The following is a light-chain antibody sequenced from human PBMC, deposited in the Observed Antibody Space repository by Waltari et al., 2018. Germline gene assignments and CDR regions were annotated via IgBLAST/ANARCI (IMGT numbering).Light chain of an antibody. V-gene: IGKV2-28*01. J-gene: IGKJ1*01. Sequence: DIVMTQSPLSLPVTPGEPASISCRSSQSLLHSDGYNYFDWYLQKPGQSPQLLIYLVSKRASWVPDRFSGSGSGTEFTLKISRVEAGDVGIYYCMQGLQTPTFGQGTKVELK. CDR2: LVS. CDR3: MQGLQTPT. CDR1: QSLLHSDGYNY.